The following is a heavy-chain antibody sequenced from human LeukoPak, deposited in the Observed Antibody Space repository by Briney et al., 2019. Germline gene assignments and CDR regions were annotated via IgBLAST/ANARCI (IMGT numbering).Heavy chain of an antibody. CDR3: ARTAYQFGTYFYYMDV. Sequence: ASVKVSCKASRYTFTGYYMHWVRQPPGQGLEWMGWINPNSGDTNYAQKFQDRVTVTRDTSISTAYMELSGLTSDDTAVYYCARTAYQFGTYFYYMDVWGTGTTVTVSS. CDR2: INPNSGDT. J-gene: IGHJ6*03. V-gene: IGHV1-2*02. D-gene: IGHD2-21*01. CDR1: RYTFTGYY.